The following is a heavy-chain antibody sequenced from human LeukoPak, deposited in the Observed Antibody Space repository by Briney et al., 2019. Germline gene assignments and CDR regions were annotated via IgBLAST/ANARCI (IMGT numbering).Heavy chain of an antibody. CDR3: AKLVGTTGYFDL. CDR1: NGSIFSYNSY. D-gene: IGHD1-1*01. CDR2: MYSSGPT. J-gene: IGHJ4*02. Sequence: SESLSLSCTVSNGSIFSYNSYWAWVCQPPGKGLDWIVGMYSSGPTYYTPSLHSPVTMSVDMANNHFSLNMTSVSAADTAVYFCAKLVGTTGYFDLWGRGALVTV. V-gene: IGHV4-39*01.